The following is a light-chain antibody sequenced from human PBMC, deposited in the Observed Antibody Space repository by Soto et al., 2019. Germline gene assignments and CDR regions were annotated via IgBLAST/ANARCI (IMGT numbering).Light chain of an antibody. CDR1: QSIITN. J-gene: IGKJ1*01. Sequence: EIVMTQSPGTLSVSPGERATLSCRASQSIITNLAWYQQKPGQAPRLLIFDASSRATGIPDRFSGSGSGTDFTLTISSLQSVDFAVYSCQQYNNWPWTFGEGTKVDIK. CDR3: QQYNNWPWT. V-gene: IGKV3D-15*01. CDR2: DAS.